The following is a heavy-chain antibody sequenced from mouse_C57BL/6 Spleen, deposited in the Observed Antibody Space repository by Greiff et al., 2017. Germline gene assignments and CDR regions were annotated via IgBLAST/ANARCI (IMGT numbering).Heavy chain of an antibody. Sequence: QVQLQQSGPGLVQPSQSLSITCTVPGFSLTSYGVHWVRQPPGKGLEWLGVIWSGGSTDYNAAFISRLSISKDNSKSQVFFKMNSLQADDTAIYYCAKDDGPYYYAMDYWGQGTSVTVSS. V-gene: IGHV2-4*01. D-gene: IGHD2-12*01. CDR2: IWSGGST. CDR3: AKDDGPYYYAMDY. CDR1: GFSLTSYG. J-gene: IGHJ4*01.